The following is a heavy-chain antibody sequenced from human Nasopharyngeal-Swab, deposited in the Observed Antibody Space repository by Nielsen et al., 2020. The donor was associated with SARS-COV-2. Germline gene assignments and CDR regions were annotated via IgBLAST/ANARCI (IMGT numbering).Heavy chain of an antibody. J-gene: IGHJ4*02. D-gene: IGHD3-22*01. V-gene: IGHV3-30-3*01. CDR2: ISYDGSSD. CDR3: VRDFNGSSATFAH. Sequence: GESLKISCVASGLNLTFTAMHWVRQAPGKGLEWVAFISYDGSSDSYADSVMGRFTISRDNSKSKLDLQANSLRPEDTAVYYCVRDFNGSSATFAHWGQGILVTVSP. CDR1: GLNLTFTA.